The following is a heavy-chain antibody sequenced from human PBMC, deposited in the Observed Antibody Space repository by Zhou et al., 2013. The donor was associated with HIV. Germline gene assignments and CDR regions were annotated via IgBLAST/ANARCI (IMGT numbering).Heavy chain of an antibody. J-gene: IGHJ4*02. CDR3: ARELKGTWSGYDY. CDR2: INHSGST. V-gene: IGHV4-34*01. D-gene: IGHD3-3*01. CDR1: GGSFSGYY. Sequence: QVQLQQWGAGLLKPSETLSLTCAVYGGSFSGYYWSWIRQPPGKGLEWIGQINHSGSTNYNPSLKSRVTISVDTSKNQFSLKLTSVTAADTAVYYCARELKGTWSGYDYWGQGALVTVSS.